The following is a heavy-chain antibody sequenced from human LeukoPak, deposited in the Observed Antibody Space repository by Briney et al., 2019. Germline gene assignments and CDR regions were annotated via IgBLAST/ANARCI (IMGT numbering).Heavy chain of an antibody. CDR1: GYTFTSYD. Sequence: ASVEVSCKASGYTFTSYDFNWVRQATGQRPEWMGWMSPNSGDTGYAQKFQDRVTMTRNTTISTAYMELSSLRSDDTAVYYCARGPPNWGYDYWGPGTLVTVSS. CDR2: MSPNSGDT. V-gene: IGHV1-8*01. D-gene: IGHD7-27*01. CDR3: ARGPPNWGYDY. J-gene: IGHJ4*02.